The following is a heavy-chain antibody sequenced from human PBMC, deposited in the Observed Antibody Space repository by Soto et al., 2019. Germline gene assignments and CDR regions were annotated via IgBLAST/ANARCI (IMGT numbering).Heavy chain of an antibody. D-gene: IGHD6-13*01. Sequence: GGSLRLSCAASGFTVSSYAMHWVRQAPGQGLEWVAVISYDGSNKYYADSVKGRFTISRDNSKNTLYLHMNSLRAEDTAVYYCARVGGHSWYSLYYYYGMDVWGQGTTVTVSS. CDR1: GFTVSSYA. CDR3: ARVGGHSWYSLYYYYGMDV. CDR2: ISYDGSNK. V-gene: IGHV3-30-3*01. J-gene: IGHJ6*02.